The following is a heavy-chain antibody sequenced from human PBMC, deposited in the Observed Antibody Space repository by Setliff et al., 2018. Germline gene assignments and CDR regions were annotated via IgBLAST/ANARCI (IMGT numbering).Heavy chain of an antibody. V-gene: IGHV3-21*01. Sequence: GGSLRLSCAASGFTFSSYSMNWVRRAPGKGLEWVSSISSSSSYIYYADSVKGRFTISRDNAKNSLYLQMNSLRAEDTAVYYCARELAAAANYYYYYGMDVWGQGTTVTVSS. CDR2: ISSSSSYI. CDR1: GFTFSSYS. D-gene: IGHD6-13*01. CDR3: ARELAAAANYYYYYGMDV. J-gene: IGHJ6*02.